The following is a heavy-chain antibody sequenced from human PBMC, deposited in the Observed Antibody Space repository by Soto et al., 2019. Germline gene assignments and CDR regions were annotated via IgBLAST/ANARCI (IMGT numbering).Heavy chain of an antibody. V-gene: IGHV3-30-3*01. Sequence: QVQLVESGGGVVQPGRSLTVSCAASGFTFSSYAMHWVRQAPGKGLEWVAVISYDGSNKYYADSVKGRFTISRDSSKNTVYLQMNSLRAEDTAVYYCAREAAGDWFDPWGQGTLVTVSS. J-gene: IGHJ5*02. D-gene: IGHD3-10*01. CDR2: ISYDGSNK. CDR1: GFTFSSYA. CDR3: AREAAGDWFDP.